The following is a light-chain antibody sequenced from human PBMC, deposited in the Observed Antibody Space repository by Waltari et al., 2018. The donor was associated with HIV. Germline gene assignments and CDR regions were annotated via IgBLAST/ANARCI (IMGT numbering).Light chain of an antibody. CDR2: GAA. V-gene: IGKV3-15*01. Sequence: EIVMTQSPATLSVSPGERVTLSCRASQTIISNLDWYQQKPGQPPRLLIYGAAARAACVPAMFTGSGSGTEFTLTISSLQSEDFAVYYCQQYNYWPPYTFGQGTKLEIK. J-gene: IGKJ2*01. CDR3: QQYNYWPPYT. CDR1: QTIISN.